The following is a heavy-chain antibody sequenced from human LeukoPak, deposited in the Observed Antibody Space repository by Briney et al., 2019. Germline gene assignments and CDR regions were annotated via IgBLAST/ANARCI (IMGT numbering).Heavy chain of an antibody. CDR1: GYTFTSFG. CDR2: ISGYYGNT. J-gene: IGHJ4*02. D-gene: IGHD3-3*01. CDR3: ARAASGITIFGVVITHFDY. V-gene: IGHV1-18*01. Sequence: GASVKVSCKASGYTFTSFGISWVRQAPGQGLEWMGWISGYYGNTNYAQKLQGRVTMTIDTSTSTAYMELRSLRSDDTAVYYCARAASGITIFGVVITHFDYWGQGTLVTVSS.